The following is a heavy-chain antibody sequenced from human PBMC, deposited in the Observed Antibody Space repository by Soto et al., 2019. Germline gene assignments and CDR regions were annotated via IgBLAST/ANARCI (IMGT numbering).Heavy chain of an antibody. Sequence: SETLSLTCTVSGGSISSGDYYWSWIRQPPGKGLEWIGYIYYSGSTYYNPSLKSRVTISVDTSKNQFSLKLSSVTAADTAVYYCAREGAGYCSGGSCSYYGMDVWGQGTTVTSP. V-gene: IGHV4-30-4*01. D-gene: IGHD2-15*01. CDR1: GGSISSGDYY. J-gene: IGHJ6*02. CDR3: AREGAGYCSGGSCSYYGMDV. CDR2: IYYSGST.